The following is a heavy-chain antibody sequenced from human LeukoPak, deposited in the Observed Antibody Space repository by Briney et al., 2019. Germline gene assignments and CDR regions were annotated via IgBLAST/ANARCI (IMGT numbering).Heavy chain of an antibody. CDR2: INWNSGSI. Sequence: GGSLRLSCAASGFTFDNYAINWVRQPPGRGLAWVSGINWNSGSIGYADSVKGRFTISRDNAKNSLYLQMNSLRAEDTALYYCARRGSSWYFDYWGQGTLVTVSS. J-gene: IGHJ4*02. D-gene: IGHD6-13*01. V-gene: IGHV3-9*01. CDR1: GFTFDNYA. CDR3: ARRGSSWYFDY.